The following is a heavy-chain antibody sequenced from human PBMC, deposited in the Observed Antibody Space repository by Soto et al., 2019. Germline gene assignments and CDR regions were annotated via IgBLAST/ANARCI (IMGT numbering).Heavy chain of an antibody. V-gene: IGHV1-69*01. J-gene: IGHJ4*02. D-gene: IGHD3-22*01. CDR1: GGTFSSYA. CDR2: IIPIFGTA. CDR3: ARCGAMIVGNLLEC. Sequence: QVQLVQSGAEVKKTGSSVKVSCKASGGTFSSYAISWVRQAPGQGLEWLGGIIPIFGTANYAQKFQGRVTITADEYTSTAYMELSSLRYADTAVYYWARCGAMIVGNLLECCGEGTLVTVSS.